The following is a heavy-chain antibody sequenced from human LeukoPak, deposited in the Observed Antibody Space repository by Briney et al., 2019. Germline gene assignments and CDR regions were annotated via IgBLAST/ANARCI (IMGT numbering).Heavy chain of an antibody. CDR1: GFTFSSYA. V-gene: IGHV3-64*01. CDR2: ISSNGGST. D-gene: IGHD3-9*01. CDR3: RVLRYFDWIYFDY. J-gene: IGHJ4*02. Sequence: PGGSLRLSCAASGFTFSSYAMHWVRQAPGKGLEYVSAISSNGGSTYYANSVKGRFTISRDNAKNSLYLQMNSLRAEDTAVYYCRVLRYFDWIYFDYWGQGTLVAVSS.